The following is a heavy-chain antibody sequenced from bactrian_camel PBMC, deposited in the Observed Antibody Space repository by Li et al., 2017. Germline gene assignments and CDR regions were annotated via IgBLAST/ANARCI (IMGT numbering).Heavy chain of an antibody. CDR1: GFPFSSYG. V-gene: IGHV3S40*01. CDR2: INSNGST. J-gene: IGHJ4*01. D-gene: IGHD6*01. Sequence: QLVESGGGLVQAGGSLTLPCVASGFPFSSYGLSWVRLPPGKDLEYVSTINSNGSTYYRTTVEGRFTISRDNDKNMVYLQMNSLKSEDTALYYCALLSSWFNFVGQGTQVTVS.